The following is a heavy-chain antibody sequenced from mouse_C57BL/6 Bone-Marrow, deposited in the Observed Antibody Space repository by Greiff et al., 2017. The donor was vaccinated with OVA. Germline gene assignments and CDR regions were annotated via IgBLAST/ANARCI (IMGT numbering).Heavy chain of an antibody. J-gene: IGHJ2*01. V-gene: IGHV14-4*01. CDR3: TTLTGNYFDD. CDR1: GFNIKDDY. CDR2: IDPENGDT. Sequence: VHVKQSGAELVRPGASVKLSCTASGFNIKDDYMHWVKQRPEQGLEWIGWIDPENGDTEYASKFQGKATITADTSSNTAYLQLSSLTSEDTAVYYCTTLTGNYFDDWGQGTTLTVSS. D-gene: IGHD4-1*01.